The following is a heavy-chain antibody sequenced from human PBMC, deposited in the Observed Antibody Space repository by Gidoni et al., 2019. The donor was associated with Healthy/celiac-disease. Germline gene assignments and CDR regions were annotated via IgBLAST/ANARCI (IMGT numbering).Heavy chain of an antibody. Sequence: APGKGLEWVGFIRSKAYGGTTEYAASVKGRFTISRDDSKSIAYLQMNSLKTEDTAVYYCTRHMVRGVSSEEYYYGMDVWGQGTTVTVSS. V-gene: IGHV3-49*02. D-gene: IGHD3-10*01. J-gene: IGHJ6*02. CDR2: IRSKAYGGTT. CDR3: TRHMVRGVSSEEYYYGMDV.